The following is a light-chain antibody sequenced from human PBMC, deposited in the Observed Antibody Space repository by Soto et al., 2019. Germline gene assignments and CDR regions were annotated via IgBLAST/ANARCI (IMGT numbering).Light chain of an antibody. CDR1: SSNIGSNT. CDR3: AAWDDSLNGVL. Sequence: QSVLTQPPSASGTPGQRVTISCSGSSSNIGSNTVNWYQQLPGTAPKLLIYRNNQRPSGVPDRFSGSKSGTSASLALSGLQSEDEADYYCAAWDDSLNGVLFGGGTKVTVL. V-gene: IGLV1-44*01. CDR2: RNN. J-gene: IGLJ2*01.